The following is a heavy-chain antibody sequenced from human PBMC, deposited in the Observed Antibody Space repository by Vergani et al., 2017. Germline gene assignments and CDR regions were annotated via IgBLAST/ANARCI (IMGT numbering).Heavy chain of an antibody. D-gene: IGHD4-17*01. CDR1: GGSISSYY. J-gene: IGHJ4*02. V-gene: IGHV4-59*01. Sequence: QVQLQESGPGLVKPSETLSLTCTVSGGSISSYYWSWIRQPPGKGLEWIGYIYYSGSTNYNPSLKSRVTISVDTSKNQFSLKRSSVTAADTAVYYCARGGHDYGDYYAYWGQGTLVTVSS. CDR3: ARGGHDYGDYYAY. CDR2: IYYSGST.